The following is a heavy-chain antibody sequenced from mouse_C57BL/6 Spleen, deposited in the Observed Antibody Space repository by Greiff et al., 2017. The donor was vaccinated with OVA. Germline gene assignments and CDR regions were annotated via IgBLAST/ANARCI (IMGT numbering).Heavy chain of an antibody. Sequence: QVHVKQSGAELAKPGASVKLSCKASGYTFTSYWMHWVKQRPGQGLEWIGYINPSSGYTKYNQKFKDKATLTADKSSSTAYMQLSSLTYEDSAVYYCARDDYLLYAMDYWGQGTSVTVSS. V-gene: IGHV1-7*01. CDR2: INPSSGYT. CDR3: ARDDYLLYAMDY. J-gene: IGHJ4*01. CDR1: GYTFTSYW. D-gene: IGHD2-4*01.